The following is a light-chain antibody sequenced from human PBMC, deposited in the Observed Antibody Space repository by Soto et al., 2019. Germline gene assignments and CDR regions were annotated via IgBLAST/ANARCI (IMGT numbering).Light chain of an antibody. CDR1: QDINNY. J-gene: IGKJ5*01. V-gene: IGKV1-33*01. CDR3: QQYDNLPIT. CDR2: DAS. Sequence: DIKMAQSPSSLSASVGDRLTITCQASQDINNYLNWYQQKPGKAPKLLISDASNLETGVPSRFSGSRFGTDFTFTISSLQPEDIATYYCQQYDNLPITFGQGTRLEIK.